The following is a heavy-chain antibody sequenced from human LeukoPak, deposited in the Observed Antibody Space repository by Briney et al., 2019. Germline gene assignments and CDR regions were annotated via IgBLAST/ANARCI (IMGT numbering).Heavy chain of an antibody. CDR1: GFTFSSYA. CDR3: ASAAIAAAGMIDY. V-gene: IGHV3-30-3*01. J-gene: IGHJ4*02. CDR2: ISYDGSNK. Sequence: PGGSLRRSCAASGFTFSSYAMHWVRQAPGKGLEWVAVISYDGSNKYYADSVKGRFTISRDNSKNTLYLQMNSLRAEDTAVYYCASAAIAAAGMIDYWGQGTLVTVSS. D-gene: IGHD6-13*01.